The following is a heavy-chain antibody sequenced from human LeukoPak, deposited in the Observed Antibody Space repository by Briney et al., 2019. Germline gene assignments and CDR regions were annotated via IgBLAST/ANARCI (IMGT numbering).Heavy chain of an antibody. CDR2: IYPGDSDT. J-gene: IGHJ6*03. Sequence: GESLKISCQGSGYSFSFTSHWIGWVRQMPGKGLEWMGIIYPGDSDTRYSPSFQGQVTISADKSISTAYLQWSSLKASDTAMYYCAMMSLVPPISYYYYMDVWGKGTTVTVSS. CDR1: GYSFSFTSHW. V-gene: IGHV5-51*01. D-gene: IGHD2-2*01. CDR3: AMMSLVPPISYYYYMDV.